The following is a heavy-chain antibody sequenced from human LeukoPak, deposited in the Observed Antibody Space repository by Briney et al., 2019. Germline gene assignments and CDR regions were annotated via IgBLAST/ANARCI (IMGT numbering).Heavy chain of an antibody. J-gene: IGHJ6*02. Sequence: GGSLRLSCAASGFTFSSYGIHWVRQAPGKGLEWVAVIWYDGSNKYYADSVKGRFTISRDNSKNTLYLQMNSLRAEDTAVYYCAKAARFDSSDYYYYGMDVWGQGTTVTVSS. D-gene: IGHD3-9*01. CDR3: AKAARFDSSDYYYYGMDV. V-gene: IGHV3-33*06. CDR2: IWYDGSNK. CDR1: GFTFSSYG.